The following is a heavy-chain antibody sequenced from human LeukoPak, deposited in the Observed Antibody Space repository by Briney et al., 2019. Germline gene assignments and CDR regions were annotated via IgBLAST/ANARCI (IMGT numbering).Heavy chain of an antibody. D-gene: IGHD3-22*01. J-gene: IGHJ3*02. CDR1: GFTFSSYG. CDR2: ISGSGGST. Sequence: PGGSLRLSCAASGFTFSSYGTSWVRQAPGKGLEWVSAISGSGGSTYYADSVKGRFTISRDNAKNSLYLQMNSLRAEDTAVYYCARDLKSVGLLLYAFDIWGQGTMVTVSS. CDR3: ARDLKSVGLLLYAFDI. V-gene: IGHV3-23*01.